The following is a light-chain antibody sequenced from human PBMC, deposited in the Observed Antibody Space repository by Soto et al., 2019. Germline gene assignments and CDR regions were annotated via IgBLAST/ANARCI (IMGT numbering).Light chain of an antibody. CDR1: QSVAKNY. Sequence: IVLTQSPGTLSLSPGERATLSCRASQSVAKNYLAWYQQKPGQTPRLLIYDASSRATGIPDRFSGSGSGTDFTLTISRLEPEDFAVFYCHQYAYSPRTFGGGTKVEIK. J-gene: IGKJ4*01. CDR3: HQYAYSPRT. V-gene: IGKV3-20*01. CDR2: DAS.